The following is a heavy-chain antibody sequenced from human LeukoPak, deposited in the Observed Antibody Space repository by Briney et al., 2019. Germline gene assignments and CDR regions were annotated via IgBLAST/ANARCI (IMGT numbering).Heavy chain of an antibody. Sequence: SETQSLTCAVYGASFSDYYWNWIRQPPGKGLEWIGEIGHSGSTKYNPSLKSRVIISVDTSKNQFSLKLSSVTAADTAVYYCARTSGDWLSWAWIGVDIWGQGTTVTVSS. CDR2: IGHSGST. D-gene: IGHD3-9*01. CDR1: GASFSDYY. V-gene: IGHV4-34*01. CDR3: ARTSGDWLSWAWIGVDI. J-gene: IGHJ6*02.